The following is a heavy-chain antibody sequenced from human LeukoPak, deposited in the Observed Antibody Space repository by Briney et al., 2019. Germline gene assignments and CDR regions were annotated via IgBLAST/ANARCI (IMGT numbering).Heavy chain of an antibody. J-gene: IGHJ3*02. Sequence: PSETLSLTCTVSGGSISSYYWSWIRQPAGKGLGWIGRIYTGGSTNYNPSLKSRVTMSVDTSKNQFSLKLSSVTAADTAVYYCARDLDSGYETVAFDIWGQGTMVTVSS. D-gene: IGHD5-12*01. V-gene: IGHV4-4*07. CDR3: ARDLDSGYETVAFDI. CDR2: IYTGGST. CDR1: GGSISSYY.